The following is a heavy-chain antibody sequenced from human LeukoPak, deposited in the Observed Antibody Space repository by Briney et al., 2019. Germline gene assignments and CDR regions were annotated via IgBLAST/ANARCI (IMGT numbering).Heavy chain of an antibody. V-gene: IGHV1-46*01. CDR3: TRVSNFLSGYWDY. Sequence: ASVKVSCKASGYTFTTYYMHWVRQAPGQGLDWMGIINPVGGSTTHAQKFQGRVTMTRDTSTSTVYMELSSLRSEDTAVYYCTRVSNFLSGYWDYWGQGTLVTVSS. CDR1: GYTFTTYY. CDR2: INPVGGST. D-gene: IGHD3-3*01. J-gene: IGHJ4*02.